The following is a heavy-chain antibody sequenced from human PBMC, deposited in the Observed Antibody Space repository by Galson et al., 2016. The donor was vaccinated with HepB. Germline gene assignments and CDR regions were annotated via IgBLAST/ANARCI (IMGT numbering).Heavy chain of an antibody. CDR1: GDSISSGDYY. Sequence: TLSLTCTVSGDSISSGDYYWSWIRQYPGKGLEWIGYIYYSGSAYYNPSLQSRVSISVDTSKNQFSLKLTSVTAADTAVYYCARWGTGMTTVIYYGLDVWGQGTLVTVSS. D-gene: IGHD4-11*01. V-gene: IGHV4-31*03. CDR3: ARWGTGMTTVIYYGLDV. J-gene: IGHJ6*02. CDR2: IYYSGSA.